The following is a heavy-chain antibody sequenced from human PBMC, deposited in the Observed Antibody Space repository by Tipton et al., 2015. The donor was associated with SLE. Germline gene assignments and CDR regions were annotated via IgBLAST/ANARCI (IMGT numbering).Heavy chain of an antibody. CDR2: IYYSGST. J-gene: IGHJ5*02. D-gene: IGHD3-3*01. V-gene: IGHV4-39*07. CDR3: ARRRTYYDFWSGYPGARFDP. Sequence: LRLSCTVSGGSISSSTYYWGWIRQPPGKGLEWIGNIYYSGSTYYNPSLKSRVTISVDTSKNQFSLKLSSVTAADTAVYYCARRRTYYDFWSGYPGARFDPWGQGTLVTVSS. CDR1: GGSISSSTYY.